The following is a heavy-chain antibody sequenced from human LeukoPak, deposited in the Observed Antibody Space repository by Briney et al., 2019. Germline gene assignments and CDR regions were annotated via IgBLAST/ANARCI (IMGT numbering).Heavy chain of an antibody. CDR2: MNPNSGNT. CDR3: ARVFCSSTSCYVWFDP. Sequence: ASVKVSCKAFGYTFTSYDINWVRQATGQGLEWMGWMNPNSGNTGYAQKFQGRVTMTRNTSISTAYMELSSLRSEDTAVYYCARVFCSSTSCYVWFDPWGQGTLVTVSS. CDR1: GYTFTSYD. V-gene: IGHV1-8*01. D-gene: IGHD2-2*01. J-gene: IGHJ5*02.